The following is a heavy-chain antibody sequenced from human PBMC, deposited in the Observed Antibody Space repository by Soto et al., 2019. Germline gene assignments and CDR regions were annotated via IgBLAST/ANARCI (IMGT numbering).Heavy chain of an antibody. Sequence: QVQLVQSGAEVKKPGASVKVSCKASGYTFTNYGITWVRQAPGQGLEWMGWISSYNGYTNYAQKLQGRVTMTTDISTTITYMEVRSLTSADTAVYFCARYSRYDFLSDSPSPSYYFDYWGQGTLVTVSS. CDR2: ISSYNGYT. D-gene: IGHD3-3*01. CDR1: GYTFTNYG. V-gene: IGHV1-18*01. CDR3: ARYSRYDFLSDSPSPSYYFDY. J-gene: IGHJ4*02.